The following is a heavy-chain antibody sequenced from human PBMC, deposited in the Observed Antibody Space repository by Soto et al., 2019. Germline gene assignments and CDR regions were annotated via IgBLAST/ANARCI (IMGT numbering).Heavy chain of an antibody. Sequence: QVQLVQSGAEVKKPGSSVKVSCKASGGTFSSYAISWVRQAPGQGLEWMGGIIPIFGTANYAQQFQGRVTITADESTSTAYMELSSLRSEDTAVYYCARGRGYYDFWSGYYTGAYFDYWGQGTLVTVSS. D-gene: IGHD3-3*01. V-gene: IGHV1-69*01. CDR1: GGTFSSYA. CDR2: IIPIFGTA. CDR3: ARGRGYYDFWSGYYTGAYFDY. J-gene: IGHJ4*02.